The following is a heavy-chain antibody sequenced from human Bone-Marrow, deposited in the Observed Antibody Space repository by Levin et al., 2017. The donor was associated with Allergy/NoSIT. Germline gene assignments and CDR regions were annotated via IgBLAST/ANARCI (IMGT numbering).Heavy chain of an antibody. V-gene: IGHV1-18*01. CDR1: GYIFPSYG. CDR2: ISGYSGHT. Sequence: ASVKVSCKASGYIFPSYGISWVRQAPGQGLEWMGWISGYSGHTNYAQKFQDRVNMTTDTSTSTAYMELRSLRSDDTAVHYCARDVFERMFFGVVTPFDYWGQGSLVTVSS. CDR3: ARDVFERMFFGVVTPFDY. J-gene: IGHJ4*02. D-gene: IGHD3-3*01.